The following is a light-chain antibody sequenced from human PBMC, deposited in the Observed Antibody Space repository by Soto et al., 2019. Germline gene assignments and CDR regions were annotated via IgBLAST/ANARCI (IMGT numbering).Light chain of an antibody. CDR2: AAS. CDR3: QQSYSSQWT. J-gene: IGKJ1*01. CDR1: QSISSY. Sequence: DIQMTQSPSSLSASVGDRVTITCRASQSISSYLNWYQQKPWKAPKLLIYAASSLQSGVPSTFSGSGSGTDFSLAITVLQPDDLATYYGQQSYSSQWTFGKGTEVEIK. V-gene: IGKV1-39*01.